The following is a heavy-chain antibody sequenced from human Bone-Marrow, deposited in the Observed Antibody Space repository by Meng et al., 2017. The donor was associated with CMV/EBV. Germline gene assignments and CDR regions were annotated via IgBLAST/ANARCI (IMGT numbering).Heavy chain of an antibody. CDR3: ARSYDYVWGFDP. CDR1: GYTFTSYG. D-gene: IGHD3-16*01. CDR2: IRVYNGDT. Sequence: ASVKVSCKASGYTFTSYGINWVRQAPGQGLEWMGWIRVYNGDTKYAQKFQGRVTMTTDTSTSTAYMELRSLRSDDTAVYYCARSYDYVWGFDPWGQGTLVTVSS. V-gene: IGHV1-18*01. J-gene: IGHJ5*02.